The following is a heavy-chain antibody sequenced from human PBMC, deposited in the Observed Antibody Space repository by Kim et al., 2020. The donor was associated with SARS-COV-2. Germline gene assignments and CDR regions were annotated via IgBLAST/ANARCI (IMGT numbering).Heavy chain of an antibody. CDR2: GST. Sequence: GSTSYAQKFQGRVTMTRNTSASTVYMELSSLRSEDTAVYYCAGFQLVPDYWGQGTLVTVSS. J-gene: IGHJ4*02. V-gene: IGHV1-46*01. CDR3: AGFQLVPDY. D-gene: IGHD1-1*01.